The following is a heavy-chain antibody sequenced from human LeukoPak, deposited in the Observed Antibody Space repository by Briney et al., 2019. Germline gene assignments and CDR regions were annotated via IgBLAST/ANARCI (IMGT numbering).Heavy chain of an antibody. CDR3: ARDLVVWGSYRPYFDY. J-gene: IGHJ4*02. CDR2: IYTSGST. V-gene: IGHV4-61*02. CDR1: GGSISSGSYY. Sequence: SETLSLTCTVSGGSISSGSYYWSWIRQPAGKGLEWIGRIYTSGSTNYHPSLKSRVTISVDTSKNQFSLKLSSVTAADTAVYYCARDLVVWGSYRPYFDYWGQGTLVTVSS. D-gene: IGHD3-16*02.